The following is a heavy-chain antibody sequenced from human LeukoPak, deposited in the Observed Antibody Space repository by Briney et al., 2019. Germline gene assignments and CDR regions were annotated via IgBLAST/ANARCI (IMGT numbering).Heavy chain of an antibody. Sequence: SETLSLTCTVSGGSISSYYWSWIRQPAGKGLEWIGRIYTSGSTNYNPSLKSRVTMSVDTSKNQFSLKLSSVTAVDTAVYYCASEHPGYCSGGSCYNDDAFDIWGQGTMVTVSS. CDR3: ASEHPGYCSGGSCYNDDAFDI. CDR1: GGSISSYY. J-gene: IGHJ3*02. D-gene: IGHD2-15*01. CDR2: IYTSGST. V-gene: IGHV4-4*07.